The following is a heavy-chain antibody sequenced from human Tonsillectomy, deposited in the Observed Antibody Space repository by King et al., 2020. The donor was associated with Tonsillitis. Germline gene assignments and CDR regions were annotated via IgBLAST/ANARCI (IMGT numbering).Heavy chain of an antibody. Sequence: VQLVESGGGLVQPGGSLRLSCAASGFTVNSNYMSWVRQAPGKGLEWVSIIYSGGSTHYADSVKGRFTISRDNSKSTLYLQMNNLRAEDTAVYYCASPRWRTSSYDYWGQGNLVTVSS. CDR3: ASPRWRTSSYDY. J-gene: IGHJ4*02. CDR2: IYSGGST. V-gene: IGHV3-66*01. CDR1: GFTVNSNY. D-gene: IGHD2-2*01.